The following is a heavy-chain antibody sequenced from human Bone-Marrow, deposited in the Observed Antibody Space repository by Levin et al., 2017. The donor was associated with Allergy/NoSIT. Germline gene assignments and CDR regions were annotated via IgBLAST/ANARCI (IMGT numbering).Heavy chain of an antibody. CDR1: GFTFSSYW. CDR3: ARKGATTLDY. J-gene: IGHJ4*02. CDR2: IKEDGSEK. V-gene: IGHV3-7*01. Sequence: GESLKISCAASGFTFSSYWMSWVRQAPGKGLEWVANIKEDGSEKYYVDSVKGRFTISRDNAKNSLYLQMNSLRAEDTAVYYCARKGATTLDYWGQGTLVTVSS. D-gene: IGHD1-26*01.